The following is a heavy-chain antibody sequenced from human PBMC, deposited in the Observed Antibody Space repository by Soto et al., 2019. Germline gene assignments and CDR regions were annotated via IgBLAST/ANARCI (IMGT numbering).Heavy chain of an antibody. CDR1: GGTFSSYA. Sequence: SVKVSCQASGGTFSSYAISWVRQAPGQGLEWMGGMIPIFGTANYAQKFQGRVTITADESTSTAYMELSSLRSEDTAVYYCARDYYGSGSYYKPFDYWGQGTLVTVSS. D-gene: IGHD3-10*01. CDR3: ARDYYGSGSYYKPFDY. V-gene: IGHV1-69*13. J-gene: IGHJ4*02. CDR2: MIPIFGTA.